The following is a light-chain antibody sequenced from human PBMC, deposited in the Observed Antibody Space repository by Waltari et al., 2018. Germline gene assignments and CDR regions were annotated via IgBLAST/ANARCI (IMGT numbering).Light chain of an antibody. V-gene: IGKV3-15*01. CDR2: CAS. Sequence: ERVMTQSSVNLYVSPGDRATRSCRASPSVSSNLAWYQQKPGQAPRLLIYCASTRATGIPTRFSGSWSGTEFTLTISSLQSEDFAVYYCQQYNNWPRTFGQGTKVEIK. CDR1: PSVSSN. CDR3: QQYNNWPRT. J-gene: IGKJ1*01.